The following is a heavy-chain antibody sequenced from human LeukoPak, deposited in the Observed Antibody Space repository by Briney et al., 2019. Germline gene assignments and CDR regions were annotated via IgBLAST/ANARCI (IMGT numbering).Heavy chain of an antibody. CDR1: GYTFTGYY. Sequence: ASVKVSCKASGYTFTGYYMHWVRQAPGQGLEWMGWINPNSGGTNYAQKFQGRGTMTRDTSISTAYMEMSRLRSDDTAVYYCARWKLWFGDGDIWGQGTMVTVSS. CDR3: ARWKLWFGDGDI. CDR2: INPNSGGT. V-gene: IGHV1-2*02. J-gene: IGHJ3*02. D-gene: IGHD3-10*01.